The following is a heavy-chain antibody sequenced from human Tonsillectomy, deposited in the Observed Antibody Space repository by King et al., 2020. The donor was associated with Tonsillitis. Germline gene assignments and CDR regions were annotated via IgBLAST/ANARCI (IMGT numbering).Heavy chain of an antibody. V-gene: IGHV5-51*01. CDR1: GYSFTTYW. CDR3: ARRNTVGAPTPDD. CDR2: IYPGDSDT. D-gene: IGHD1-26*01. Sequence: VQLVESGAEVKKPGESLKISCKASGYSFTTYWIGWVRQMPGKGLEWMGIIYPGDSDTRYSPSFQGQVTISADKSISTAYLQWSSLKASDSAMYYCARRNTVGAPTPDDWGQGTLVTGSS. J-gene: IGHJ4*02.